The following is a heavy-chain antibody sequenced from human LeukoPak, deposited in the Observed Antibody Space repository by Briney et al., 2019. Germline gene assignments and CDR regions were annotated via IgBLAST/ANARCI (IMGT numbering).Heavy chain of an antibody. V-gene: IGHV4-59*08. Sequence: SETLSLTCTVSGGSISSYYWSWIRQPPGKGLEWIGYIYYSGSTNYNPSLKSRVTISVDTSKNQFSLKLSPVTAADTAVYYCARGRVGSGLKFDYWGQGTLVTVSS. CDR2: IYYSGST. CDR1: GGSISSYY. CDR3: ARGRVGSGLKFDY. D-gene: IGHD2-15*01. J-gene: IGHJ4*02.